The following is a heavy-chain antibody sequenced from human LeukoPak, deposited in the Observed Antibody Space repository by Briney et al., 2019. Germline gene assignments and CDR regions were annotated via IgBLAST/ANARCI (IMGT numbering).Heavy chain of an antibody. CDR1: GGSISSSSYY. Sequence: SETLSLTCTVSGGSISSSSYYWGWIRQPPGKGLEWIGSIYYSGSTYYNPSLKSRVTISVDTSKNQFSLKLSSVTAADTAVYYCARAPMVRGVISAFDIWGQGTMVTVSS. CDR2: IYYSGST. J-gene: IGHJ3*02. D-gene: IGHD3-10*01. V-gene: IGHV4-39*07. CDR3: ARAPMVRGVISAFDI.